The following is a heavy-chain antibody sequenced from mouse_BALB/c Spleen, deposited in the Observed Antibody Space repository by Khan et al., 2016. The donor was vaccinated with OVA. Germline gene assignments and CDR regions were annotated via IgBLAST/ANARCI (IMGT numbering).Heavy chain of an antibody. CDR2: IDPPNDDS. CDR1: GFNIKDTY. J-gene: IGHJ3*01. D-gene: IGHD2-1*01. CDR3: ATLYGNPFAF. V-gene: IGHV14-3*02. Sequence: VQLKQSGAELVKPGASVKLSCSASGFNIKDTYIHWMKQRPEQGLEWIGRIDPPNDDSKYGPKFQAKATLTADTSSNTAYLQRSSLTSEDTAVYYSATLYGNPFAFWGQGTLVSVSA.